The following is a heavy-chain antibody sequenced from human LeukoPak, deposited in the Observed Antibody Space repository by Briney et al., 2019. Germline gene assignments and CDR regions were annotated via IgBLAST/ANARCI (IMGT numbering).Heavy chain of an antibody. D-gene: IGHD2-21*02. J-gene: IGHJ4*02. Sequence: GGSLRLSCAASGFNLANHAMSWVRQTAGKGLEWVSAISGGGDITYYADSVKGRFTISRDNSEDTLFLQMHSLRPGDTAVYYCVREDTPATANYWGQGTLVTISS. CDR2: ISGGGDIT. V-gene: IGHV3-23*01. CDR3: VREDTPATANY. CDR1: GFNLANHA.